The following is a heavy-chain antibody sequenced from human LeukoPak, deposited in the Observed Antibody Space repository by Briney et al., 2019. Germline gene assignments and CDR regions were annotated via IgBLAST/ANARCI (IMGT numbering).Heavy chain of an antibody. CDR2: ISGSGGDT. CDR3: AKDTLLLLY. CDR1: GFTFSNFA. Sequence: GGSLRLSCAASGFTFSNFAMSWVRQAPGKGLEWVSAISGSGGDTYYADSAKGRFTISRDNAKSTLYLQMNSLRAEDTALYYCAKDTLLLLYWGQGTLVTVSS. V-gene: IGHV3-23*01. D-gene: IGHD3-22*01. J-gene: IGHJ4*02.